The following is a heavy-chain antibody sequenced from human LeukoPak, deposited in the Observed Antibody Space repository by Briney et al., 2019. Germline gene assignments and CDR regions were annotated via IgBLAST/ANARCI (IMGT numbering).Heavy chain of an antibody. CDR3: ARTTDSAGGGLVWYYYYGMDV. D-gene: IGHD6-19*01. J-gene: IGHJ6*02. CDR2: ISAYNGNT. Sequence: ASVKVSCKASGYTFTSYGISWVRQAPGQGLEWMGWISAYNGNTNYAQKLQGRVTMTTDTSTSTAYMELRSLRSDDTAVYYCARTTDSAGGGLVWYYYYGMDVWGQGTTVTVSS. CDR1: GYTFTSYG. V-gene: IGHV1-18*01.